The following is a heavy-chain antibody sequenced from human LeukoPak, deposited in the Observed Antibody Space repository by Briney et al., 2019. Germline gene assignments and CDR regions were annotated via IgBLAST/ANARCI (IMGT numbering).Heavy chain of an antibody. J-gene: IGHJ4*02. CDR2: ISGSGGTT. D-gene: IGHD3-16*01. V-gene: IGHV3-23*01. CDR1: GFTFSSYA. Sequence: GGSLRLSCAASGFTFSSYAMNWVRQAPGKGLEWVSAISGSGGTTYYADSVKGRFTISRDSSKNTLYLQMNSLRAEDTAVYYCAKDAKRYDYVWGTYYFDYWGQGTLVTVSS. CDR3: AKDAKRYDYVWGTYYFDY.